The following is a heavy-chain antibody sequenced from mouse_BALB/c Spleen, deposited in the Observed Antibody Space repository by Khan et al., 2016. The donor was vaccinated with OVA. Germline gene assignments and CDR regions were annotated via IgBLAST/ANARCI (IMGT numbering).Heavy chain of an antibody. CDR1: GYTFTSYW. V-gene: IGHV1S81*02. CDR3: ARGGYGSLAY. Sequence: VQLQQSGAELVKPGASVKLSCEASGYTFTSYWMHWVKQRPGQGLDWIGYINPSDGRTHYNEQFKNKATMTVDTSSTTAFMQLSSLTSEDSAVYYCARGGYGSLAYWGQGTLVTVSA. J-gene: IGHJ3*01. CDR2: INPSDGRT. D-gene: IGHD2-10*02.